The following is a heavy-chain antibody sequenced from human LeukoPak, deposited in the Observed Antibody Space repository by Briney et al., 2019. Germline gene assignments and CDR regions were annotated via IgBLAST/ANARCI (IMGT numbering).Heavy chain of an antibody. CDR2: ISSSSSYI. CDR1: GFTFSSYS. D-gene: IGHD7-27*01. J-gene: IGHJ4*02. Sequence: GGSLRLSCAASGFTFSSYSMNWVRQAPGKGLEWVSSISSSSSYIYYADSVKGRFTISRDNAKNSLYLQMNSLRAEDTAVYYCAKDRTGDAATHFDYWGQGTLVTVSS. V-gene: IGHV3-21*01. CDR3: AKDRTGDAATHFDY.